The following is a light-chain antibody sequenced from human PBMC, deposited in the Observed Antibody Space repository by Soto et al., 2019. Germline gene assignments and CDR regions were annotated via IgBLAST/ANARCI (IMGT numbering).Light chain of an antibody. J-gene: IGLJ1*01. CDR2: ANR. V-gene: IGLV1-40*01. Sequence: QSVLTQPPSVSGAPGQRVTISCTGSSSNIGAGYDVHWYQQLPGTAPKLLIYANRNRPAGVPDRFSASKSGTSASLAITGLQAEDEADYYCQSHDSSTSGYVFGTGTKGTVL. CDR1: SSNIGAGYD. CDR3: QSHDSSTSGYV.